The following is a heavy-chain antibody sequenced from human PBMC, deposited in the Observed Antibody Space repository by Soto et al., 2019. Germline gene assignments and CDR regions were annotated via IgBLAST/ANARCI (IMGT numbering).Heavy chain of an antibody. J-gene: IGHJ6*02. CDR1: GYSFTSYW. CDR2: IDPSDSYT. V-gene: IGHV5-10-1*01. D-gene: IGHD1-26*01. Sequence: GESLKISCKGSGYSFTSYWISWVRQMPGKGLEWMGRIDPSDSYTNYSPSFQGHVTISAGKSISTAYLQWSSLKASDTAMYYCARQEWELLGGYYYYYGMDVWGQGTTVTVSS. CDR3: ARQEWELLGGYYYYYGMDV.